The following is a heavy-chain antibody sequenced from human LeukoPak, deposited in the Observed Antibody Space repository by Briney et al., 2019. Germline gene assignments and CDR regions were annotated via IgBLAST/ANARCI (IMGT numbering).Heavy chain of an antibody. CDR2: INHSGST. CDR3: ARGRYFDGMDV. D-gene: IGHD3-9*01. J-gene: IGHJ6*02. CDR1: GGSFSGYY. V-gene: IGHV4-34*01. Sequence: SETLSLTCAVYGGSFSGYYWSWIRQPPGQGLEWIGEINHSGSTNYNPSLKSRVTISVDTSKNQFSLKLISVTAADTAVYYCARGRYFDGMDVWGQGTTVTVSS.